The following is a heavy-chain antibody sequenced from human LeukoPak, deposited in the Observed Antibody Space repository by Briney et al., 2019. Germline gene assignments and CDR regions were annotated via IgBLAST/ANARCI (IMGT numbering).Heavy chain of an antibody. Sequence: GGSLRLSCAASGFTVSSNYMSWVRQAPGKGLEWVSVIYSGGSTYYADSVKGRFTISRDNSKNTLYLQVNSLRAEDTAVYYCARDGDYYGSGSYRDGFDIWGQGTMVTVSS. CDR2: IYSGGST. J-gene: IGHJ3*02. D-gene: IGHD3-10*01. CDR3: ARDGDYYGSGSYRDGFDI. CDR1: GFTVSSNY. V-gene: IGHV3-53*01.